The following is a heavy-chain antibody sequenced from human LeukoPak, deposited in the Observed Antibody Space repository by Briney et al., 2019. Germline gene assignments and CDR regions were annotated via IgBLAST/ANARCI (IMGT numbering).Heavy chain of an antibody. CDR2: IIPIFGTA. V-gene: IGHV1-69*01. Sequence: SVKVSCKASGGTFNSYAISWVRQAPGQGLEWMGGIIPIFGTANYAQKFQGRVTITADESTSTAYMELSSLRSEDTAVYYCARVYCSGGSCYDHWGQGTLVTVSS. J-gene: IGHJ5*02. D-gene: IGHD2-15*01. CDR3: ARVYCSGGSCYDH. CDR1: GGTFNSYA.